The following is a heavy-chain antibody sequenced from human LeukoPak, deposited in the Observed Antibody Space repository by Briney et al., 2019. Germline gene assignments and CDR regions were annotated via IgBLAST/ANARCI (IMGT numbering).Heavy chain of an antibody. CDR1: GFTFSSYA. CDR2: LSGSGGST. J-gene: IGHJ4*02. D-gene: IGHD6-13*01. V-gene: IGHV3-23*01. CDR3: AKASSWYYFDY. Sequence: GGSLRLSCAASGFTFSSYAMSWVRQAPGKGLEWVSALSGSGGSTYYADSVKGRFTISRDNSENTLYLQMNSLRVEDTAVYYCAKASSWYYFDYWGQGTLVTVSS.